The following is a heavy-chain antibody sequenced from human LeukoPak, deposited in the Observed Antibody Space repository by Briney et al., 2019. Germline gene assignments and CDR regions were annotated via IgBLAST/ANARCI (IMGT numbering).Heavy chain of an antibody. CDR2: IRYDGSNK. CDR1: GFTFSSYG. D-gene: IGHD2-15*01. CDR3: ARFSGRN. V-gene: IGHV3-30*02. J-gene: IGHJ4*02. Sequence: GGSLRLSCAASGFTFSSYGMHWVRQAPGKGLEWVAFIRYDGSNKYYADSVKGRFTISRGNAKNSLYLQMGSLRAEDTAVYYCARFSGRNWGQGTLVTVSS.